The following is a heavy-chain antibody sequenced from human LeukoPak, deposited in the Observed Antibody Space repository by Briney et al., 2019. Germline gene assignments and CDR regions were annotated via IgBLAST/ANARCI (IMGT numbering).Heavy chain of an antibody. CDR3: AKEGYYGSGSFPDY. CDR2: ISSSSSYI. V-gene: IGHV3-21*01. CDR1: GFTFSSYS. Sequence: PGGSLRLSCAASGFTFSSYSMNWVRQAPGKGLEWVSSISSSSSYIYYADSVKGRFTISRDNAKNSLYLQMNSLRAEDTAVYHCAKEGYYGSGSFPDYWGQGTLVTVSS. J-gene: IGHJ4*01. D-gene: IGHD3-10*01.